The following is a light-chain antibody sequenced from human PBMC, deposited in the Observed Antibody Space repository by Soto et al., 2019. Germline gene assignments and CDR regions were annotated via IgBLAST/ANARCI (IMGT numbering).Light chain of an antibody. CDR3: QQYSFLPRT. V-gene: IGKV3-20*01. CDR2: GAS. Sequence: EIVLTQSPGTPSLSPGERATPSRWASQNVLSNYLAWYQQKPGQAPRLLIYGASTRATGIPDRFGGSGSGTDFTLTISRLEPEDFAVYYCQQYSFLPRTFGQGTKVDIK. CDR1: QNVLSNY. J-gene: IGKJ1*01.